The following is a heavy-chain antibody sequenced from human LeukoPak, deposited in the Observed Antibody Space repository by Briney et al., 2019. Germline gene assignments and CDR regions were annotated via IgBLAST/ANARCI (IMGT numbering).Heavy chain of an antibody. V-gene: IGHV3-30*03. J-gene: IGHJ6*02. CDR2: ISYDGSNK. D-gene: IGHD2-2*01. Sequence: PWESLRLFCAASEFTFSSYGMHWVRQPPGKGLEWVAVISYDGSNKYYADSVKGRFTISRDNSKNTLYLQMNSLRAEDTAVYYCATSASRHCSSTSCYYYYGMDVWGQGTTVTVSS. CDR3: ATSASRHCSSTSCYYYYGMDV. CDR1: EFTFSSYG.